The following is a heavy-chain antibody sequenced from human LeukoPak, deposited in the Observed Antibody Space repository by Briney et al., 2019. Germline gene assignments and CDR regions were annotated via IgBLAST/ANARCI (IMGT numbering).Heavy chain of an antibody. V-gene: IGHV3-23*01. CDR2: ISSSGSGGNT. J-gene: IGHJ4*02. Sequence: GGSLRLSCAASGFTFSSYAMSWARQAPGKGLEWVSGISSSGSGGNTYYADFVKGRFTISRDNSKSTLCLQMNSLRAEDTAVYYCAKQLGYCSDGSCYFPYWGQGTLVTVSS. CDR3: AKQLGYCSDGSCYFPY. D-gene: IGHD2-15*01. CDR1: GFTFSSYA.